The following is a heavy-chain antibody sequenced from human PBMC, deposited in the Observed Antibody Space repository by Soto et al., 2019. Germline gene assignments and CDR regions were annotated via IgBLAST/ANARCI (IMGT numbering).Heavy chain of an antibody. D-gene: IGHD6-6*01. CDR3: ARQPYSGSFNWFDP. CDR2: IYYSGST. V-gene: IGHV4-59*08. J-gene: IGHJ5*02. CDR1: GGSISSYY. Sequence: QVQLQESGPGLVKPSETLSLTCTVSGGSISSYYWSWIRQPPGKGLEWIGYIYYSGSTNYNPTLKSRVTISVDTSKNQFPLKLSSVTAADTAVYYCARQPYSGSFNWFDPWGQGTLVTVSS.